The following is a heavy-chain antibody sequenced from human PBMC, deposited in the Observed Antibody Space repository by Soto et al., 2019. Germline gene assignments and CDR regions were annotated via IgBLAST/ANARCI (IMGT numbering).Heavy chain of an antibody. V-gene: IGHV3-23*01. D-gene: IGHD3-10*01. J-gene: IGHJ4*02. CDR2: ITGSGGGT. Sequence: GGSLRLSCAASGFTFSTYVMTWVRQAPGKGLEWVSSITGSGGGTYYADSVRGRFTISRDNSRDTLFLQMDSLKAEDTAIYYCAKRISVSASSGNDYWGQGILVTVSS. CDR1: GFTFSTYV. CDR3: AKRISVSASSGNDY.